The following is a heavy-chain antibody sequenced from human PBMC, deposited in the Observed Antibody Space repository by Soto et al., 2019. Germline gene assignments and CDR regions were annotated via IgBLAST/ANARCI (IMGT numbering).Heavy chain of an antibody. CDR1: GFTFISYS. D-gene: IGHD6-6*01. CDR2: ISSSSSYI. Sequence: PWGSLRLSCAASGFTFISYSINFFRQAPGKGLEWVSSISSSSSYIYYADSVKGRFTISRDNAKNSLYLQMNSLRAEDTAVYYCARGGIAARRDYWGQGTLVTVSS. J-gene: IGHJ4*02. V-gene: IGHV3-21*01. CDR3: ARGGIAARRDY.